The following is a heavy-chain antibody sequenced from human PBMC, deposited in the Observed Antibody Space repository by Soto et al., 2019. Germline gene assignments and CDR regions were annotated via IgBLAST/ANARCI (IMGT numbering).Heavy chain of an antibody. CDR3: AKKTDSSSPWGALDI. Sequence: EVQLLEYGGGLVQPGGSLRLSCAASGFTFSSYAMTWVRQAPAQGLEWVSGISGSGGGTYYADSVKGRLTISRDSSKNTLYLQMDSLRAEDTAVYYCAKKTDSSSPWGALDIWGQGTMVSVSS. J-gene: IGHJ3*02. D-gene: IGHD6-6*01. V-gene: IGHV3-23*01. CDR2: ISGSGGGT. CDR1: GFTFSSYA.